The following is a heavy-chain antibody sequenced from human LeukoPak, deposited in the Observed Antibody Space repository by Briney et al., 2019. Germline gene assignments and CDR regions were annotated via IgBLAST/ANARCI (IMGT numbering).Heavy chain of an antibody. CDR3: AREVELAWYFDY. CDR2: IYHSGST. J-gene: IGHJ4*02. Sequence: PSETLSLTCTVSGGSISSGGYYWSWIRQPPGKGLEWIGYIYHSGSTYYNPSLKSRVTISVDRSKNQFSLKLSSVTAADTAVYYCAREVELAWYFDYWGQGTLVTVSS. V-gene: IGHV4-30-2*01. D-gene: IGHD1-7*01. CDR1: GGSISSGGYY.